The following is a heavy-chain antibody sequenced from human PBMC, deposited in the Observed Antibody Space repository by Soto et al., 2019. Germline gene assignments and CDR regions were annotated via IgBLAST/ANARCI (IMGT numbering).Heavy chain of an antibody. V-gene: IGHV3-48*01. CDR3: ARDHYGDYYFDY. CDR2: ISPTSHTI. CDR1: AFTFCSST. Sequence: GGSLRLSCAASAFTFCSSTMNWVHKAAGNVLDLVSYISPTSHTIYYADSVKGRFTISRDNAKNSLYLQMNSLRAEDTAVYFCARDHYGDYYFDYWGQGTLVTVSS. J-gene: IGHJ4*02. D-gene: IGHD4-17*01.